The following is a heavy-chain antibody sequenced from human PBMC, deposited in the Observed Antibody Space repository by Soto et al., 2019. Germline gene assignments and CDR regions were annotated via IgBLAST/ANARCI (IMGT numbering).Heavy chain of an antibody. V-gene: IGHV1-69*12. Sequence: QVQLVQSGAEVKKPGSSVKVSCKASGGTFGIYAITWVRQAPGQGLEWMGGIIAFSDIVNYTQKLQGRVTITADESTKTAYMDLSSLRSEDTAVYYCARSLYSSSWYHSGNSYYYYGMDVWGQGTTVTVSS. CDR2: IIAFSDIV. D-gene: IGHD6-13*01. J-gene: IGHJ6*02. CDR3: ARSLYSSSWYHSGNSYYYYGMDV. CDR1: GGTFGIYA.